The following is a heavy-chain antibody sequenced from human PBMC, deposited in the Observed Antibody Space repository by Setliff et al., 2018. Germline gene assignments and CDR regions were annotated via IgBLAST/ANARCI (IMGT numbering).Heavy chain of an antibody. CDR3: AKVRGLDCSSTRFHHDAFDI. V-gene: IGHV3-23*01. CDR2: ISGSGGST. Sequence: GGSLSLSCAASGFTFSGYAMSWVRQAPGKGLEWVSGISGSGGSTYYADSVKGRFTISRDNSKNTLYLQMNSLRAEDTAVYYCAKVRGLDCSSTRFHHDAFDIWGQGTMVTVSS. CDR1: GFTFSGYA. J-gene: IGHJ3*02. D-gene: IGHD2-2*01.